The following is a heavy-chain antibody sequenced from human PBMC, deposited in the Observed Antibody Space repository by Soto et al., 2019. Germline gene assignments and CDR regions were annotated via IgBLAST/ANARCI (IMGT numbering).Heavy chain of an antibody. CDR2: IIPIFGTA. V-gene: IGHV1-69*06. D-gene: IGHD4-17*01. Sequence: SVKVSCKASGGTFSSYAISWVRQAPGQGLEWMGGIIPIFGTANYAQKFQGRVTMTEDTSTDTAYMELSSLRSEDTAVYYCATGPPYYGDYDDWGQGTLVTVSS. CDR3: ATGPPYYGDYDD. J-gene: IGHJ4*02. CDR1: GGTFSSYA.